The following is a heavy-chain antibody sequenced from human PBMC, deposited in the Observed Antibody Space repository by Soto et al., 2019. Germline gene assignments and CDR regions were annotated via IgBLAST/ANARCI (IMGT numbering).Heavy chain of an antibody. Sequence: SETLSLTCTVSGVSVSSGSFYWAWIRQPPGKGLEWIGFGSYSGATNYKPSLKSRVTISVDTSRSQISLKVYSLTAADTAVYYCARGATVTQYDYWGQGTLVTVSS. V-gene: IGHV4-61*01. CDR2: GSYSGAT. CDR3: ARGATVTQYDY. CDR1: GVSVSSGSFY. D-gene: IGHD4-17*01. J-gene: IGHJ4*02.